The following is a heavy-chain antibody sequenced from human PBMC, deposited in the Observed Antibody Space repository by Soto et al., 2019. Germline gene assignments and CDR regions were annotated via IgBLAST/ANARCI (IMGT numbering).Heavy chain of an antibody. V-gene: IGHV3-30-3*01. Sequence: QVQLVESGGGVVQPGRSLRLSCAASGFTFSSYAMHWVRQAPGKGLEWVAVISYDGSNKYYADSVKGRFTISRDNSKNTLYLQMNILRAEDTAVYYCARPNHQHFDYWGQGTLVTVSS. CDR2: ISYDGSNK. J-gene: IGHJ4*02. CDR1: GFTFSSYA. D-gene: IGHD7-27*01. CDR3: ARPNHQHFDY.